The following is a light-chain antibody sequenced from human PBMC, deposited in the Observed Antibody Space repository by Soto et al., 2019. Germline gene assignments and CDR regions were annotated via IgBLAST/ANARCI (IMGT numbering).Light chain of an antibody. V-gene: IGKV3-20*01. CDR1: QSVSSSY. J-gene: IGKJ1*01. CDR3: QQHGSPPS. Sequence: EVGLTQSPRTLSLSPGERATLSCRASQSVSSSYLAWYQQKPGQAPRLLIYGASSRATGIPDRFSGSGSGTDFTLTISRLEPEDFAVYFCQQHGSPPSFGQGTKVDIK. CDR2: GAS.